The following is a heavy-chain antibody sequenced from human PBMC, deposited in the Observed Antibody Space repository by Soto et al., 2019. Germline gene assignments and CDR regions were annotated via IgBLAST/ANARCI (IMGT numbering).Heavy chain of an antibody. V-gene: IGHV1-18*01. CDR1: DYNFTSYG. D-gene: IGHD1-26*01. Sequence: QVQLVQSGAEVKKPGASVKVSCKASDYNFTSYGINWVRQAPGQGLEWMGWISPYNDNTQYAQWFQGRVTLTTDTSTNTADMELRSLRSDDTAVYYCARGMWELPIDYWGQGTLVTVSS. J-gene: IGHJ4*02. CDR3: ARGMWELPIDY. CDR2: ISPYNDNT.